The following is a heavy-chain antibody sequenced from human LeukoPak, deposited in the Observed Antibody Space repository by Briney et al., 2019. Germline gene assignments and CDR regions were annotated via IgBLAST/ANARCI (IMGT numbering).Heavy chain of an antibody. D-gene: IGHD3-16*01. CDR2: ISYDGSNK. Sequence: GGSLGLSCAASGFTFSSYGMHWVRQAPGKGLEWVAVISYDGSNKYYADSVKGRFTISRDNSKNTLYLQMNSLRAEDTAVYYCAKDSSYYGLDYRGQGTLVTVSS. CDR3: AKDSSYYGLDY. J-gene: IGHJ4*02. CDR1: GFTFSSYG. V-gene: IGHV3-30*18.